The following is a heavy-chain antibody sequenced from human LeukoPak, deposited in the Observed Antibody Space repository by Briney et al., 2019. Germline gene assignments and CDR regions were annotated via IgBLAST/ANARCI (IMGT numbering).Heavy chain of an antibody. CDR2: IYYSGST. CDR1: GDSISSRDYY. V-gene: IGHV4-30-4*08. Sequence: PSETLSLTCSVSGDSISSRDYYWSWIRQPPGKGLVWIGYIYYSGSTSYNPSLKSRVTISVDTSKNQFSLRLSSVTAADTAVYCCARGFDGHNAFDIWGQGTMVTVSS. J-gene: IGHJ3*02. D-gene: IGHD3-9*01. CDR3: ARGFDGHNAFDI.